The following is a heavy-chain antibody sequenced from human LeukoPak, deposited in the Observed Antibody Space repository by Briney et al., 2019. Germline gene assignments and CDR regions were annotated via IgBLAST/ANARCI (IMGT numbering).Heavy chain of an antibody. V-gene: IGHV3-23*01. CDR2: FSGSGGGT. Sequence: GGSLRLSCAASGFTFSSYSMNWVRQAPGKGLEWVSSFSGSGGGTYYADSVKGRFTISRDNSKNTLYLQMNSLRAEDTAVYYCAKGNGATIYYFDYWGQGTLVTVSS. J-gene: IGHJ4*02. CDR3: AKGNGATIYYFDY. D-gene: IGHD5-24*01. CDR1: GFTFSSYS.